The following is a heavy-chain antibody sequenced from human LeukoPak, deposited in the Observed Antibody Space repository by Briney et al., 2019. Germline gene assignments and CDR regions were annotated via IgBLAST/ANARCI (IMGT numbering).Heavy chain of an antibody. CDR3: ARGPCGGDCYSAFDS. CDR1: GGSIGRNTYY. CDR2: IYYSGST. D-gene: IGHD2-21*02. J-gene: IGHJ4*02. Sequence: SETLSLTCTVSGGSIGRNTYYWGWIRQPPGKGLEWIGSIYYSGSTYYNPSLKSRVTISIDTSKNQFSLRLSSVTAADTAFYYCARGPCGGDCYSAFDSWGQGTLVTVSS. V-gene: IGHV4-39*07.